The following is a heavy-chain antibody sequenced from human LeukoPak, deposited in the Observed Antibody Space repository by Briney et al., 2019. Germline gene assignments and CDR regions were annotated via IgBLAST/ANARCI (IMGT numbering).Heavy chain of an antibody. CDR1: GYTLTELS. J-gene: IGHJ6*03. CDR2: FDPEDGET. CDR3: ARGRKTMVRGVKVYYYYYMDV. V-gene: IGHV1-24*01. Sequence: GASVKVSCKVSGYTLTELSMHWVRQAPGKGLEWMGGFDPEDGETIYAQKFQGRVTITRNTSISTAYMELSSLRSEDTAVYYCARGRKTMVRGVKVYYYYYMDVWGKGTTVTVSS. D-gene: IGHD3-10*01.